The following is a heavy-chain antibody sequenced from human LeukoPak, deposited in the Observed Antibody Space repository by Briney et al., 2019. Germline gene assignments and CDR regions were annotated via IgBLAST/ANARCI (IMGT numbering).Heavy chain of an antibody. V-gene: IGHV3-21*01. D-gene: IGHD4-11*01. CDR3: AREVGTVTTNDY. CDR1: GFSLSSYS. CDR2: ISSSSDYI. J-gene: IGHJ4*02. Sequence: PGGSLRLSCAASGFSLSSYSMNWVRQAPGPGLEWVSSISSSSDYIYYADSVKGRFTISRDNAKNSLYLQMNSLRAEDTAVYYCAREVGTVTTNDYWGQGTLVTVSS.